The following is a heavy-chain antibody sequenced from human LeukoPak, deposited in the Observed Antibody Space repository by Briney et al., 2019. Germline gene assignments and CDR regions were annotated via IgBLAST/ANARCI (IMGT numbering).Heavy chain of an antibody. Sequence: GRSLRLSCAASGFTFSSYGMHWVRQAPGKGLEWVAVIWYDGSNKYYADSVKGRFTISRDNSKNTLYLQMNSLRAEDTAVYYCAKDHMVRGVILKCSFDYWGQGTLVTVSS. D-gene: IGHD3-10*01. CDR3: AKDHMVRGVILKCSFDY. V-gene: IGHV3-33*06. J-gene: IGHJ4*02. CDR1: GFTFSSYG. CDR2: IWYDGSNK.